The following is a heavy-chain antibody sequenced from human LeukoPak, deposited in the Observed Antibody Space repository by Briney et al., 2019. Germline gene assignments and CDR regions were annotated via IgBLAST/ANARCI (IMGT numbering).Heavy chain of an antibody. CDR2: INPNSGGT. Sequence: ASVKVSCKASGYTFTGYYMHWVRQAPGQGLEWMGWINPNSGGTNYAQKVQGRVTMTRDTSISTAYMELSRLRSDDTAVYYCARGGYYDSSGYSQFDYWGQGTLVTVSS. CDR3: ARGGYYDSSGYSQFDY. J-gene: IGHJ4*02. CDR1: GYTFTGYY. D-gene: IGHD3-22*01. V-gene: IGHV1-2*02.